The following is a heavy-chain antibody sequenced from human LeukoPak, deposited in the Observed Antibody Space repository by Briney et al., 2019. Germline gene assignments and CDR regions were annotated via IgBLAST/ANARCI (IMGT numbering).Heavy chain of an antibody. V-gene: IGHV1-18*01. CDR2: ISAYNGNT. Sequence: ASVKVSCKASGYTFNNYGIGWVRQAPGQGLEWMGWISAYNGNTHYAQKLQGRVTMTTDTSTSTAYMELGSLSSDDTAVYYCARTTHYDFWSGYYTGGFNNWFDPWGQGTLVTVSS. CDR3: ARTTHYDFWSGYYTGGFNNWFDP. J-gene: IGHJ5*02. D-gene: IGHD3-3*01. CDR1: GYTFNNYG.